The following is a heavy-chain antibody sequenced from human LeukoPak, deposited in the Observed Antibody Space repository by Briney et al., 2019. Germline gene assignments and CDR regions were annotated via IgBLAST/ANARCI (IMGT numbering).Heavy chain of an antibody. CDR2: IRSKANNYAP. CDR3: TRLLSCSWYHWFDL. V-gene: IGHV3-73*01. D-gene: IGHD6-13*01. Sequence: GGSLRLSCAASGFIFSGSAMHWVRQASGKGLEWVGRIRSKANNYAPAYAASVKGRFTISRDDSKNTAYLQMTSLKTEDTAVYYCTRLLSCSWYHWFDLWGQGTLVTVSS. CDR1: GFIFSGSA. J-gene: IGHJ5*02.